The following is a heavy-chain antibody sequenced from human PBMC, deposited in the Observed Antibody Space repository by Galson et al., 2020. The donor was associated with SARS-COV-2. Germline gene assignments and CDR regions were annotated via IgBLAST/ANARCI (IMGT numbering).Heavy chain of an antibody. CDR1: GFTFSRYG. J-gene: IGHJ3*02. D-gene: IGHD2-21*02. V-gene: IGHV3-30*01. CDR2: ISYDGNNR. CDR3: ARTHIVVVTAYHAFDI. Sequence: GESLKISCVASGFTFSRYGLHWVRQAPGKGLEWVAVISYDGNNRYYADSVKGRVTISRDNSKNTLYLQLNSLKIDDTAVYYCARTHIVVVTAYHAFDIWGQGKMVTVSS.